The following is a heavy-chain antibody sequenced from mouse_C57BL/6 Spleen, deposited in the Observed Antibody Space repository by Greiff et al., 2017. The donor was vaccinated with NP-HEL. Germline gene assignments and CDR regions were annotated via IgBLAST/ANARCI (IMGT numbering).Heavy chain of an antibody. CDR2: IDTSTGNT. V-gene: IGHV14-3*01. J-gene: IGHJ4*01. CDR1: GFNIQNTY. Sequence: VQLQQSVAELVRPGASVKLSCTASGFNIQNTYMHWVKQRPEQGLEWIGRIDTSTGNTKYAPNFQGKATITSDTSSNTAYLQLSSLTSEDTAIYYCASIYYDYEGYAMDYWGQGTSVTVSS. CDR3: ASIYYDYEGYAMDY. D-gene: IGHD2-4*01.